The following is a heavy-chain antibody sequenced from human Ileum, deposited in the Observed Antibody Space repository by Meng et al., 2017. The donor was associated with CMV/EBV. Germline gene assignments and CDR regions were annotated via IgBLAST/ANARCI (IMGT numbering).Heavy chain of an antibody. D-gene: IGHD3-9*01. CDR3: VKEDWYFDF. V-gene: IGHV1-2*02. Sequence: QMKLGQAGTEAKKPGASVKVSSKTSGYTFTAKHLHWVRQAHGQGLEWMGWIYPQNGGTYFAQKFQGRVTMTSDTSITTAHMELSSLTSDETAIYYCVKEDWYFDFWGQGTLVTVSS. CDR2: IYPQNGGT. CDR1: GYTFTAKH. J-gene: IGHJ4*02.